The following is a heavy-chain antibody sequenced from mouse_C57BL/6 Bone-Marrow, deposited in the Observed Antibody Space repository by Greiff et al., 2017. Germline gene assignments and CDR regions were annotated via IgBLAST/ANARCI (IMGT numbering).Heavy chain of an antibody. CDR1: GYSFTDYN. V-gene: IGHV1-39*01. J-gene: IGHJ2*01. CDR3: LVGYYYGSLDY. Sequence: EVQLVESGPELVKPGASVKISCKASGYSFTDYNMNWVKQSNGKSLEWIGVINPNYGTTSYNQKFKGKATLTVDQSSSTAYMQLNSLTSEDSAVYYCLVGYYYGSLDYWGQGTTLTVSS. D-gene: IGHD1-1*01. CDR2: INPNYGTT.